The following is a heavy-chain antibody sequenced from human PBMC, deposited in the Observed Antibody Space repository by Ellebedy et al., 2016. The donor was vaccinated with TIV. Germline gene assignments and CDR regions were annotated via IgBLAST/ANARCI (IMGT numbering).Heavy chain of an antibody. D-gene: IGHD4-23*01. CDR3: AKSRREWTTVVTVDY. V-gene: IGHV3-30*18. CDR1: GFTFSSYG. CDR2: ISYDGSNK. Sequence: GESLKISXAASGFTFSSYGMHWVRQAPGKGLEWVAVISYDGSNKYYADSVKGRFTISRDNSKNTLYLQMNSLRAEDTAVYYCAKSRREWTTVVTVDYWGQGTLVTVSS. J-gene: IGHJ4*02.